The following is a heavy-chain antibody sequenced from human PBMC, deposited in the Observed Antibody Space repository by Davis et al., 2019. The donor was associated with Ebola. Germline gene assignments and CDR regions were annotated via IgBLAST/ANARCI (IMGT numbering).Heavy chain of an antibody. V-gene: IGHV4-59*08. CDR2: IYYSGST. CDR3: ARLGNYYGSGSHDY. D-gene: IGHD3-10*01. J-gene: IGHJ4*02. Sequence: MPSETLSLTCAVYGGSFSSYYWSWIRQPPGKGLEWIGYIYYSGSTNYNPSLKSRVTISVDTSKNQFSLKLSSVTAADTAVYYCARLGNYYGSGSHDYWGQGTLVTVSS. CDR1: GGSFSSYY.